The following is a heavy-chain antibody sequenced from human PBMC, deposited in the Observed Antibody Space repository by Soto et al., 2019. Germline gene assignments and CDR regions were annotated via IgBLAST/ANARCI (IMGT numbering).Heavy chain of an antibody. CDR1: GFTFSSYG. V-gene: IGHV3-30*03. J-gene: IGHJ4*02. CDR3: LSLYPNLIDY. Sequence: GGSLRLSCAASGFTFSSYGMHWVRQAPGKGLEWVAVISYDGSNKYYADSVKGRFTISRDNSKNTLYLQMNSLRAEDTAVYYCLSLYPNLIDYWGQGTLVTVSS. D-gene: IGHD2-2*02. CDR2: ISYDGSNK.